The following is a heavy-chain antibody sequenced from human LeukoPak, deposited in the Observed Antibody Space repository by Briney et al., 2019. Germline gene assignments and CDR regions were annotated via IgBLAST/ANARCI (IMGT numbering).Heavy chain of an antibody. J-gene: IGHJ6*02. V-gene: IGHV1-69*13. CDR1: GGTFSSYA. CDR3: ARLHYYDSWYYGMDV. Sequence: SVKVSCKASGGTFSSYAISWVRQAPGQGLEWMGGIIPIFGTANYAQKFQGRVTITADESTSTAYMELSSLRSEDTAVYYCARLHYYDSWYYGMDVWGQGTTVTVSS. CDR2: IIPIFGTA. D-gene: IGHD3-22*01.